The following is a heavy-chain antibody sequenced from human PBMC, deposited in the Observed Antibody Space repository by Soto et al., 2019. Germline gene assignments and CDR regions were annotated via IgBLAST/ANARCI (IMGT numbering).Heavy chain of an antibody. Sequence: GGSLRLSCAASGFTFSSYSMNWVRQAPGKGLEWVSSISSSSSYIYYADSVKGRFTISRDNAKNSLYLQMNSLRAEDTAVYYCARDIGYYGSGSYSLGMDVWGQGTTVTVSS. CDR2: ISSSSSYI. V-gene: IGHV3-21*01. CDR3: ARDIGYYGSGSYSLGMDV. D-gene: IGHD3-10*01. J-gene: IGHJ6*02. CDR1: GFTFSSYS.